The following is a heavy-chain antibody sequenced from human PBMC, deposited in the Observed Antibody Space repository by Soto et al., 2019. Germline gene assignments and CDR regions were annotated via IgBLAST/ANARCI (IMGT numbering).Heavy chain of an antibody. Sequence: GASVKVSCKASGYTFSSYAMHWVRQAPGQRLEWMGWIIAGNGNTKYSQKFQGRVTITRDTSASTAYMELSSLRSEDTAVYYCASGSKQLLWFGEPKDAFDIWGQGTMVTVSS. CDR2: IIAGNGNT. J-gene: IGHJ3*02. CDR3: ASGSKQLLWFGEPKDAFDI. CDR1: GYTFSSYA. D-gene: IGHD3-10*01. V-gene: IGHV1-3*01.